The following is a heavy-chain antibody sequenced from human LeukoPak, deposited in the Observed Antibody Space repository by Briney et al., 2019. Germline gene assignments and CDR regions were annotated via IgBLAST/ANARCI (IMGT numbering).Heavy chain of an antibody. D-gene: IGHD3-10*01. V-gene: IGHV3-23*01. CDR3: TLIQGWGSGSYYRDF. J-gene: IGHJ4*02. CDR1: GFTFSTYA. Sequence: GGSLRLSCAASGFTFSTYAMSWVRQASGKGLEWVSGISGSGGSTYYADSVKGRFTISRDNSKNTLYVQVNSLKTEDTAVYYCTLIQGWGSGSYYRDFWGQGTLVTVSS. CDR2: ISGSGGST.